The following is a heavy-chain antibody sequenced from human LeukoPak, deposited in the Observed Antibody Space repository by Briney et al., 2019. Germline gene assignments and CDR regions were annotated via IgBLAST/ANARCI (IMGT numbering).Heavy chain of an antibody. CDR1: GFTFSRYG. D-gene: IGHD5-12*01. Sequence: GGSLRLSCAASGFTFSRYGMSWVRQAPGKGLEWVSAISGSGGSTFYADSVKGRFTISRDNSKNTLYLQMNSLRAEDTAVYYCARVLVDMGRSDFDYWGQGTLVTVSS. J-gene: IGHJ4*02. V-gene: IGHV3-23*01. CDR3: ARVLVDMGRSDFDY. CDR2: ISGSGGST.